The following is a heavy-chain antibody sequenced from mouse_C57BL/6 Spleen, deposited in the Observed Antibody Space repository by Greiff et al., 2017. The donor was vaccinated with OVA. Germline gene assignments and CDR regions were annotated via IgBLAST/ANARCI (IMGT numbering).Heavy chain of an antibody. CDR1: GYTFTSYW. CDR3: ARSLGDY. J-gene: IGHJ2*01. Sequence: QVQLQQSGAELVKPGASVKLSCKASGYTFTSYWMQWVKQRPGQGLEWIGEIDPSDSYTNYNQKFKGKATLTVDTSSSTAYMQLSSLTSGDSAVYYCARSLGDYWGQGTTLTVSS. V-gene: IGHV1-50*01. CDR2: IDPSDSYT.